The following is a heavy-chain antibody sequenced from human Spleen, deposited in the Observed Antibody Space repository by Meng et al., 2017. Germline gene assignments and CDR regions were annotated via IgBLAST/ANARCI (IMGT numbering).Heavy chain of an antibody. V-gene: IGHV4-39*07. CDR2: IYYSGST. D-gene: IGHD5-18*01. Sequence: SETLSLTCTVSGGSISSSSYYWGWIRQPPGKGLEWIGSIYYSGSTYYNPSLKSRVTISVDTSKNQFSLKLSSVTAADTAVYYCARGIQLWLLDYWGQGALVTVSS. CDR1: GGSISSSSYY. CDR3: ARGIQLWLLDY. J-gene: IGHJ4*02.